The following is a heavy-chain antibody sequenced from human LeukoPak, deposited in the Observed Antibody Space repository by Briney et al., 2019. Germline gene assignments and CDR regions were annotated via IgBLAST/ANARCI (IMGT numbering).Heavy chain of an antibody. CDR3: ALLTVASDFDY. CDR1: RFPFSIYE. D-gene: IGHD5-12*01. V-gene: IGHV3-48*03. Sequence: GGSLRLSCVVSRFPFSIYEMNWVRQAPGRGLEWVSNIHSSGTVKYYSDSVKGRFSISRDNAKSSLYLQMNSLRVEDTAVYYCALLTVASDFDYWGQGALVTVSS. J-gene: IGHJ4*02. CDR2: IHSSGTVK.